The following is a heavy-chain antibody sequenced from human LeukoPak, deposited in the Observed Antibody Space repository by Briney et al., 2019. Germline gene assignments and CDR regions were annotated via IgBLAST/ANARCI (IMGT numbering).Heavy chain of an antibody. J-gene: IGHJ4*02. V-gene: IGHV4-39*07. CDR3: ARSSLAVYFDY. D-gene: IGHD6-19*01. CDR1: GGSISGTSYY. CDR2: IYYSGST. Sequence: PSETLSLTCTVSGGSISGTSYYWGWIRQPPGKGLEWIGSIYYSGSTYYNPSLKSRVTISVDTSKNQFSLYLSSVTAADTAMYFCARSSLAVYFDYWGQGTLVTASS.